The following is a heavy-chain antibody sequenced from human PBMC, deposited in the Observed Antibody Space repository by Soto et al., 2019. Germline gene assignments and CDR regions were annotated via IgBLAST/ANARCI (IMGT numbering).Heavy chain of an antibody. CDR1: GFSFSSYE. V-gene: IGHV3-48*03. J-gene: IGHJ4*02. Sequence: EVQLVESGGGSVQPGGSLRLSCAVSGFSFSSYEMNWVRQAPGKGLEWVAYISDTGGRTYYADSVKGRFTISRDNAKKSLFLQMNSLSAGDTAVYFCVRAEVYHGGHRPIDNWGQGTLVTVSS. CDR3: VRAEVYHGGHRPIDN. D-gene: IGHD2-2*01. CDR2: ISDTGGRT.